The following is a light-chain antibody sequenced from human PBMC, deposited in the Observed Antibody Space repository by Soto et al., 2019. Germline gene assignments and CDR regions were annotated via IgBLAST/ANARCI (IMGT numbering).Light chain of an antibody. V-gene: IGLV2-14*01. CDR3: SSYTTSSTHGV. Sequence: QSVLTQPASVSGSPGQSITISCTGTSSDVGGYNYVSWYQQHPGKAPKLMIYEVSNRPSGVSNRVSGSKSGNTASLTISGLQAEDEADYYCSSYTTSSTHGVFGGGTKLTVL. J-gene: IGLJ3*02. CDR1: SSDVGGYNY. CDR2: EVS.